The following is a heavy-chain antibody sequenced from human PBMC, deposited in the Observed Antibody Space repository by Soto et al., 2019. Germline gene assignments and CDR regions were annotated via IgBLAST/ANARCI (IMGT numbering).Heavy chain of an antibody. CDR1: GGTFSSYA. D-gene: IGHD2-15*01. V-gene: IGHV1-69*01. CDR3: ARSQGGSISLDVYYYYCYGMDV. J-gene: IGHJ6*02. Sequence: QVQLVQSGAEVKKPGSSVKVSCKAPGGTFSSYAISWVRQAPGQGLEWMGGIIPIFGTANYAQKFQGRVTITADESTSTGYTALSILGSADTAVYYCARSQGGSISLDVYYYYCYGMDVWGQGTTVTVSS. CDR2: IIPIFGTA.